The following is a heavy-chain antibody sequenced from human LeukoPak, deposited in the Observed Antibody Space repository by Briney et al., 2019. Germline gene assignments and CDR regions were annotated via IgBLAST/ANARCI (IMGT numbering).Heavy chain of an antibody. D-gene: IGHD1-1*01. Sequence: SETLSLTCTVSGDSVTSSSYSWGWIRQSPGKGLEWIGTIYYYGSTNYNPSLKSRFTLSVDTSKNQFSLNLSSVTAADTAVFYCARLSTWNDGVDAFDIWGQGTMATVSS. J-gene: IGHJ3*02. CDR1: GDSVTSSSYS. CDR3: ARLSTWNDGVDAFDI. V-gene: IGHV4-39*07. CDR2: IYYYGST.